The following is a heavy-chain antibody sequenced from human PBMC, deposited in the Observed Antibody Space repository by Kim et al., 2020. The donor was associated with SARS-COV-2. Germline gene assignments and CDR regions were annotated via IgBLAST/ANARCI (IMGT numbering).Heavy chain of an antibody. CDR1: RFTFNNYW. D-gene: IGHD3-10*01. CDR3: ARGFFRAGFDV. CDR2: LSSDGSMT. J-gene: IGHJ6*02. V-gene: IGHV3-74*01. Sequence: GGSLRLSCAVSRFTFNNYWINWVRHAPGKGLVWVSRLSSDGSMTNYADSVKGRFTMSRDNAENTLYLQMNSLRAEDTAVYYCARGFFRAGFDVWGQGTTVTVPS.